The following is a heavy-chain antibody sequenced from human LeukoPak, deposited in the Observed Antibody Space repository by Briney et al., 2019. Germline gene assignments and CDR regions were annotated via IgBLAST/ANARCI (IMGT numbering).Heavy chain of an antibody. Sequence: GGSLRLSCAASGFTFSNNYMSWVRQAPGKGLEWVSVIYSGDSTYYADSVKGRFTISRDNSKNTLYLQMNSLRAEDTAVYYCARVLVVSGLLMGFDYWGQGTLVTASS. CDR2: IYSGDST. D-gene: IGHD6-19*01. CDR3: ARVLVVSGLLMGFDY. J-gene: IGHJ4*02. CDR1: GFTFSNNY. V-gene: IGHV3-53*01.